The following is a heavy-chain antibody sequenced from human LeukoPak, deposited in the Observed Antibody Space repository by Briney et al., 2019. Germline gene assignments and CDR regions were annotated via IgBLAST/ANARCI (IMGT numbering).Heavy chain of an antibody. V-gene: IGHV3-21*01. CDR3: ARAVDSGSYYDAFDI. CDR2: ISSSSSYI. J-gene: IGHJ3*02. Sequence: GGSLRLSCAASGFAFNNYAMTWVRQAPGKGLEWVSSISSSSSYIYYADSVKGRFTISRDNAKNSLYLQMNSLGAEDTAVYYCARAVDSGSYYDAFDIWGQGTMVTVSS. CDR1: GFAFNNYA. D-gene: IGHD1-26*01.